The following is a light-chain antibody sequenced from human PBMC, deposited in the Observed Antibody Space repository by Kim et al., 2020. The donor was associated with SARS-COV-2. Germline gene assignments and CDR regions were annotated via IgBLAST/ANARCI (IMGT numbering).Light chain of an antibody. CDR2: GAS. J-gene: IGKJ2*01. CDR3: QQYGSSPYT. CDR1: QSVSSSY. V-gene: IGKV3-20*01. Sequence: LSPGERATRSCRASQSVSSSYLAWYQQKPGQAPRLLIYGASSRATGIPDRFSGSGSGTDFTLTISRLEPEDFAVYYWQQYGSSPYTFGQGTKLEI.